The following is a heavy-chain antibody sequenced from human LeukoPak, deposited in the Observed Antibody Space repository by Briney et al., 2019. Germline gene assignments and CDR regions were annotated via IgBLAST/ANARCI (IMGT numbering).Heavy chain of an antibody. D-gene: IGHD1-20*01. V-gene: IGHV1-2*02. J-gene: IGHJ4*02. CDR3: ARDRNWNYPDY. CDR1: GYTFTDYY. CDR2: ISPRSGDT. Sequence: APVKVSCKTSGYTFTDYYMHWVRQAPGQGLEWMGWISPRSGDTSYAQKFQGRVTMTRDTSINTVDMDLSGLTSDDTAVFYCARDRNWNYPDYWGQGTLVTVSS.